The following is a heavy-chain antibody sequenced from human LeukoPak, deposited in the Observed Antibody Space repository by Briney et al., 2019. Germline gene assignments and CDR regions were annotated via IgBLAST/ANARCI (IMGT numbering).Heavy chain of an antibody. Sequence: GGSLRLSCAASGFTFSSYAMSWVRQAPGKGLEWVSSISTTGGSAYYADSVKGRFTISRDNSKNTLYLQMNSLRAEDTALYHCANRLRYYFDYWGQGTLVTVSS. CDR1: GFTFSSYA. J-gene: IGHJ4*02. CDR2: ISTTGGSA. V-gene: IGHV3-23*01. CDR3: ANRLRYYFDY.